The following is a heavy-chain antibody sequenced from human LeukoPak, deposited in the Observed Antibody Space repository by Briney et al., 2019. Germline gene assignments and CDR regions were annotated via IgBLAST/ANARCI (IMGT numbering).Heavy chain of an antibody. CDR3: ARVLYSSSWYADY. D-gene: IGHD6-13*01. V-gene: IGHV1-8*01. J-gene: IGHJ4*02. Sequence: ASVKVSCKASGYTFTNYDINWVRQATGQGLEWMGWVNPNSGNTGYAQKFQGRVTMTWNTSIHTAYMELSSLRSEDTAVYYCARVLYSSSWYADYWGQGTLVTVSS. CDR1: GYTFTNYD. CDR2: VNPNSGNT.